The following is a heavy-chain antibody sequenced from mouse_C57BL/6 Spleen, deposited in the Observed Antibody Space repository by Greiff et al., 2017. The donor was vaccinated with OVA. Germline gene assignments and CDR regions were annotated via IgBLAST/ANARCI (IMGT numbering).Heavy chain of an antibody. CDR1: GYTFTSYW. CDR3: ARREITTVVDLYYFDY. Sequence: VQLQQPGAELVKPGASVKMSCKASGYTFTSYWITWVKQRPGQGLEWIGDIYPGSGSTNYNEKFKSKATLTVDTSSSTAYMQLSSLTSEDSAVYYCARREITTVVDLYYFDYWGQGTTLTVSS. D-gene: IGHD1-1*01. V-gene: IGHV1-55*01. CDR2: IYPGSGST. J-gene: IGHJ2*01.